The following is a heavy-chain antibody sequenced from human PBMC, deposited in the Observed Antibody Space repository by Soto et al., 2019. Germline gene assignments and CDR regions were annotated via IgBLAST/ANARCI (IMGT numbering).Heavy chain of an antibody. D-gene: IGHD3-10*01. J-gene: IGHJ5*02. CDR1: GGSINNYY. Sequence: QVLLQGSGPGLVKPSETLSLTCTVCGGSINNYYWKWIRQPPGKGLEWIGSIHYSGSTNYKPSLNTRVTMSVDTSKNQFSLKLNSATAADTAVYYCATGRFSSLVPGVLIFDPWGQATLVTVSS. CDR3: ATGRFSSLVPGVLIFDP. CDR2: IHYSGST. V-gene: IGHV4-59*01.